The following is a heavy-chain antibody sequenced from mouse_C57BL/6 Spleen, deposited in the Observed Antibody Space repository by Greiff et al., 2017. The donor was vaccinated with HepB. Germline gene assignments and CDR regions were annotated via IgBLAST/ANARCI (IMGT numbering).Heavy chain of an antibody. V-gene: IGHV1-22*01. CDR1: GYTFTDYN. CDR3: ARLNYGTLYAMDY. Sequence: VQLQQSGPELVKPGASVKMSCKASGYTFTDYNMHWVKQSHGKSLEWIGYINPNNGGTSYNQKFKGKATLTVNKSSSTAYMELRSLTSEDSAVYYCARLNYGTLYAMDYWGQGTSVTVSS. J-gene: IGHJ4*01. D-gene: IGHD1-1*01. CDR2: INPNNGGT.